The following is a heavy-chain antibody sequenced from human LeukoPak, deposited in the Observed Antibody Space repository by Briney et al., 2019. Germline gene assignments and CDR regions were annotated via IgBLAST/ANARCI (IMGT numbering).Heavy chain of an antibody. J-gene: IGHJ4*02. CDR1: GGSISNSLHY. V-gene: IGHV4-39*01. CDR3: ATGASGAQQLAPC. CDR2: MYYSGNT. Sequence: SETLSLTCTVSGGSISNSLHYWGWIRQPPGKGLEWIGSMYYSGNTNYNPSLKSRVTISLDTSKNQFSLKLSSVTAADTAVYYCATGASGAQQLAPCWGQGTLVTVSS. D-gene: IGHD6-13*01.